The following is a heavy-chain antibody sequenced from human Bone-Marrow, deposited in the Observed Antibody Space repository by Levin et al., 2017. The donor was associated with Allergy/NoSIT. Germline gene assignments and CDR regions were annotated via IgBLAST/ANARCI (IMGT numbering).Heavy chain of an antibody. V-gene: IGHV1-69*13. CDR2: IIPIFGTA. J-gene: IGHJ4*02. D-gene: IGHD3-16*01. CDR3: ASGGEGSYDTSISFDY. CDR1: GGTFSSYA. Sequence: VASVKVSCKASGGTFSSYAISWVRQAPGQGLEWMGGIIPIFGTANYAQKFQGRVTITADESTSTAYMELSSLRSEDTAVYYCASGGEGSYDTSISFDYWGQGTLVTVSS.